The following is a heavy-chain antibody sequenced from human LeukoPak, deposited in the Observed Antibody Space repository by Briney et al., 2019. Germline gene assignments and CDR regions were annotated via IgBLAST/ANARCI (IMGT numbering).Heavy chain of an antibody. CDR2: IYYSGST. CDR1: GYSIISGYY. Sequence: SETLSLTCSVSGYSIISGYYWGWIRQPPGKGLEWIGNIYYSGSTYYNPSLKSRVTISLGTSQNQFSLKVSSVTAADTAVYYCARGPPDCSSTSCYAFDAFDIWGQGTMVTVSS. CDR3: ARGPPDCSSTSCYAFDAFDI. V-gene: IGHV4-38-2*02. D-gene: IGHD2-2*01. J-gene: IGHJ3*02.